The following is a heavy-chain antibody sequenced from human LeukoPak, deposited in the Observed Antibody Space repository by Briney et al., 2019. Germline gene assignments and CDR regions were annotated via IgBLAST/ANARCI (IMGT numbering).Heavy chain of an antibody. D-gene: IGHD3-3*01. V-gene: IGHV4-34*01. Sequence: SETLSLTCAVYGGSFSGYYWSWIRQPPGKGLEWIGEINHSGSTNYNPSLKSRVTISVDTSKNQFSLKLSSVTAADTAVYYCARVLARGVVIIPNYYYYYGMDVWGQGTTVTVSS. CDR1: GGSFSGYY. CDR3: ARVLARGVVIIPNYYYYYGMDV. J-gene: IGHJ6*02. CDR2: INHSGST.